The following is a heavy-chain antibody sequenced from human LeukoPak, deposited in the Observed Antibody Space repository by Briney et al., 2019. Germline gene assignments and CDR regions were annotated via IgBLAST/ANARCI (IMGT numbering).Heavy chain of an antibody. Sequence: SETLSLTCSVSGGSISSSSYYLAWIRQPPGKGLEWIGTMYYNGSTYYNPSLKSRVSISVDTSKNQFSLKLSSVTAADTAVYYCARCDGYSSSFDYWGQGTLVTVSS. CDR2: MYYNGST. CDR3: ARCDGYSSSFDY. V-gene: IGHV4-39*07. CDR1: GGSISSSSYY. J-gene: IGHJ4*02. D-gene: IGHD6-6*01.